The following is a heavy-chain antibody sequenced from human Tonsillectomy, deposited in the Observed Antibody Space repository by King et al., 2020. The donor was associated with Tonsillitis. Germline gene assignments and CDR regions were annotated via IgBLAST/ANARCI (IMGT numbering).Heavy chain of an antibody. Sequence: VQLVESGTEVKKPGASVKVSCKASGYSFSTHGITWVRQAPGQGPEWMGWISAHNGETKYAEKAQGRVTMSTDTSTRTAFLELRSLRPDDTAMYFCVRDHGGIVGAEFPIDYWGQGTLVIVSS. CDR3: VRDHGGIVGAEFPIDY. CDR2: ISAHNGET. V-gene: IGHV1-18*04. D-gene: IGHD1-26*01. J-gene: IGHJ4*02. CDR1: GYSFSTHG.